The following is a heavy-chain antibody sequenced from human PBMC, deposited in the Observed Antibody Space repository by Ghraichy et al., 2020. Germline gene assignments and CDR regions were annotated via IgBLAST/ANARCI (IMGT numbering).Heavy chain of an antibody. Sequence: SETLSLTCTVSGGSISSYYWSWIRQPPGKGLEWIGYIYYSGSTNYNPSLKSRVTISVDTSKNQFSLKLSSVTAADTAVYYCARAYLYSNLYYFDYWGQGTLVTVSS. CDR2: IYYSGST. CDR3: ARAYLYSNLYYFDY. D-gene: IGHD4-11*01. CDR1: GGSISSYY. V-gene: IGHV4-59*01. J-gene: IGHJ4*02.